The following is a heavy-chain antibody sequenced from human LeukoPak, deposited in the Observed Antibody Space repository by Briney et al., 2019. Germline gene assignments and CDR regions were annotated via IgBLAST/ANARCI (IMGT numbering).Heavy chain of an antibody. D-gene: IGHD1-14*01. CDR1: GDSINSGSSY. J-gene: IGHJ6*03. Sequence: SETLSLTCTVSGDSINSGSSYWTWIRQHPERGLEWIGYIFYTGSTYYNPSLKSRVTISVDRSKNQFSLKLSSVTAADTAVYYCARDRTLEEDYYYYMDVWGKGTTVTVS. CDR2: IFYTGST. CDR3: ARDRTLEEDYYYYMDV. V-gene: IGHV4-31*03.